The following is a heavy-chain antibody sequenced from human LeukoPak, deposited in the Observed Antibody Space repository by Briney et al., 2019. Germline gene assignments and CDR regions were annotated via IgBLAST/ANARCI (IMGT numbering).Heavy chain of an antibody. CDR2: IYYSGST. CDR3: ARGITMVRPLLT. J-gene: IGHJ4*02. V-gene: IGHV4-30-4*01. D-gene: IGHD3-10*01. CDR1: GGSISSGDYY. Sequence: SETLSLTCTVSGGSISSGDYYWSWIRQPPGKGLEWIGYIYYSGSTYYNPSLKSRVTISVDTSKNQFSLKLSSVTAADTAVYYCARGITMVRPLLTWGQGTLVTVSS.